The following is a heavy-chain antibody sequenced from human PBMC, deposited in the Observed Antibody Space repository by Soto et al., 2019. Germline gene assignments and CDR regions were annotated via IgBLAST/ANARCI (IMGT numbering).Heavy chain of an antibody. V-gene: IGHV4-59*01. CDR1: GGSISSYY. CDR3: AGATVVTPELLWGYYGMDV. Sequence: SETLSLTCTVSGGSISSYYWSWIRQPPGKGLEWIGYIYYSGSTNYNPSLKSRVTISVDTSKNQFSLKLSSVTAVDTAVYYCAGATVVTPELLWGYYGMDVCGKGTTVPVSS. CDR2: IYYSGST. J-gene: IGHJ6*04. D-gene: IGHD3-10*01.